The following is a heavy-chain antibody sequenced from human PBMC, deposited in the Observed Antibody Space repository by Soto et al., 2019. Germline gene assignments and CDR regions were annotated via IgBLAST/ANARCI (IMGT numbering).Heavy chain of an antibody. CDR2: VYWDGDE. CDR3: AHRGGCSAASCFSNYFDA. D-gene: IGHD2-15*01. J-gene: IGHJ5*02. CDR1: GFSLTSSGVG. V-gene: IGHV2-5*02. Sequence: QITLKESGPALVRPTQALTLTCTFSGFSLTSSGVGVAWIRQPPGKALECLALVYWDGDERFNPSLRNRLTLTKDTSKNRVVLTMTNMDPVDTGTSYCAHRGGCSAASCFSNYFDAWGQGALVTVSS.